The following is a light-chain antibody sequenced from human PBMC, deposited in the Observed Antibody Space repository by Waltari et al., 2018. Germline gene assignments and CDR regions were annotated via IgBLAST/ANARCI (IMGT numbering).Light chain of an antibody. CDR2: VNSDGSH. CDR3: QSGGHGTWV. J-gene: IGLJ3*02. V-gene: IGLV4-69*01. CDR1: SGHSSNV. Sequence: QLVVTQSPSASASLGASVKLTCTLSSGHSSNVIAWLQQRPEKGPRYLMKVNSDGSHTKGDEIPYRFSGSSSGAERYLTISSLQSEDEGDYYCQSGGHGTWVFGGGTKLTVL.